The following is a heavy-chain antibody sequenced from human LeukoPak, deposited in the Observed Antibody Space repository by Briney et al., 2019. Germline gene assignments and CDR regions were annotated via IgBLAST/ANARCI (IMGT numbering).Heavy chain of an antibody. D-gene: IGHD2-15*01. CDR3: ARNGYCSGGSCYFNNAFDV. V-gene: IGHV4-31*03. CDR1: GGSISSGGYY. J-gene: IGHJ3*01. CDR2: IYYSGTT. Sequence: SQTLSLTCTVSGGSISSGGYYWSWIRQHPGKGLEWIGYIYYSGTTYYNPSLKSRLTMSVDTSKNQFSLKLSSVTAADTAVYYCARNGYCSGGSCYFNNAFDVWGQGTMVTVSS.